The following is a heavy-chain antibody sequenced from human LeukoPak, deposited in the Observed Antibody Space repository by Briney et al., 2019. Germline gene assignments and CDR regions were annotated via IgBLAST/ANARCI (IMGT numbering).Heavy chain of an antibody. CDR1: GFTLRNYW. J-gene: IGHJ4*01. CDR3: ARYSSSTGGPSYYLDY. CDR2: ISGDGSVT. Sequence: GGSLRLSCKASGFTLRNYWMHWVRQVPGKRLVWVSRISGDGSVTNYADSVQGRFTISRDNAKNILYLQINSLRSEDTAVYYCARYSSSTGGPSYYLDYWGRGTLVTVSS. D-gene: IGHD6-6*01. V-gene: IGHV3-74*01.